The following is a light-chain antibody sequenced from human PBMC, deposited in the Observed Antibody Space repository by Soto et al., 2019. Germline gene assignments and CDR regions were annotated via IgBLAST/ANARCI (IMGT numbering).Light chain of an antibody. CDR1: QSITNY. CDR3: QQRYNWPVT. V-gene: IGKV3-11*01. CDR2: ATS. J-gene: IGKJ5*01. Sequence: EIVLTQSPATLSLSPGERATLSCRASQSITNYVGWYQQKPGQAPRLLIYATSNRATGIPARFSGSGSGTDFTLTISSLEPEDFSVYYCQQRYNWPVTFGHGTRLEIK.